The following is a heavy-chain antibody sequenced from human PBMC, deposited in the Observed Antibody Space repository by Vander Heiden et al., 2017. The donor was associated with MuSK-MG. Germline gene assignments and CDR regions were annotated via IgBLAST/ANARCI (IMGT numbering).Heavy chain of an antibody. V-gene: IGHV3-23*01. CDR2: ISGSGGNT. J-gene: IGHJ3*02. Sequence: EVQLLESGGGLVQPGGSLRLSCEASGFTFRNYVMGWVRQAPGKGLEWVSTISGSGGNTYNADSVKGRFTISRDNSKNTLDLQMNSLKAEDTAVYYCAKGPGGGDSIGAFDIWGQGTMVTVSS. D-gene: IGHD2-21*02. CDR3: AKGPGGGDSIGAFDI. CDR1: GFTFRNYV.